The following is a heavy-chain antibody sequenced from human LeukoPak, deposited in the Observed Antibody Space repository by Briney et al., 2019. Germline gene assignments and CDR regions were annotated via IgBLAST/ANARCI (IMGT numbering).Heavy chain of an antibody. Sequence: GESLKISCKGSGYSFTSYWIGWVRRMPGKGLEWMGIIYPGDSDTRYSPSFQGQVTISADKSVSTAYLQWSSLKASDTAMYYCARQDAGLWGSYHFDYWGQGTLVTVSS. D-gene: IGHD1-26*01. J-gene: IGHJ4*02. V-gene: IGHV5-51*01. CDR2: IYPGDSDT. CDR1: GYSFTSYW. CDR3: ARQDAGLWGSYHFDY.